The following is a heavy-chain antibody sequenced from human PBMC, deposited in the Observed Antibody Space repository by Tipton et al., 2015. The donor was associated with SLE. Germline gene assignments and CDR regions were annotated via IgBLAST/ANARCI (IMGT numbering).Heavy chain of an antibody. Sequence: TLSLTCSVSGGSISSEGYRWTWIRQHPGKGLEWIGYIYYGGSAYYNPSLKSRVSILVDTSKNQFSLKLSSATAADTAVYYCARDYGENWLDPWGQGTLVTVSP. D-gene: IGHD4-17*01. CDR2: IYYGGSA. CDR1: GGSISSEGYR. J-gene: IGHJ5*02. CDR3: ARDYGENWLDP. V-gene: IGHV4-31*03.